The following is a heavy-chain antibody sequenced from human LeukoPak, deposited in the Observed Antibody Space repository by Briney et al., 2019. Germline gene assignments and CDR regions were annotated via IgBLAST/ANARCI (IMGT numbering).Heavy chain of an antibody. CDR1: GYTFTGYY. J-gene: IGHJ4*02. V-gene: IGHV1-2*02. CDR2: INPNSGGT. CDR3: ARALGVVSHFDY. D-gene: IGHD3-3*01. Sequence: ASVKVSCKASGYTFTGYYMHWVRQAPGQGLEWMGWINPNSGGTNYAQKFQGRFTMTRDTSISTAYMELSRLRSDDTAVYYCARALGVVSHFDYWGQGTLVTVSS.